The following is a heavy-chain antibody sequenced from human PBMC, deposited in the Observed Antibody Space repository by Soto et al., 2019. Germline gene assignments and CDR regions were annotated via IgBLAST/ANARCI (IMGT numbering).Heavy chain of an antibody. V-gene: IGHV3-11*05. CDR3: AREYYYTMDV. CDR2: SDSSTKYT. Sequence: QVQLVESGGGLVRPGGSLRLSCEASGFTFRDYYMTWFRQAPGKGLEGLSYSDSSTKYTNYADSVKGRFTISRDNAQNSLYLQMNSLRADDTAVYDCAREYYYTMDVWGQGTMVTVSS. J-gene: IGHJ6*02. CDR1: GFTFRDYY.